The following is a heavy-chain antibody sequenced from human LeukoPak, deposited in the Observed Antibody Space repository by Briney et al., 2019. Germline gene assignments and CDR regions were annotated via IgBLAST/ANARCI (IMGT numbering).Heavy chain of an antibody. J-gene: IGHJ4*02. CDR2: INHSGST. CDR1: GGSFSGYC. Sequence: SETLSLTCAVYGGSFSGYCWSWIRQPPGKGLEWIGEINHSGSTNYNPSLKSRVTISVDTSKNQFSLKLSSVTAADTAVYYCARGRGYCSSTSCYYFDYWGQGALVTVSS. D-gene: IGHD2-2*01. V-gene: IGHV4-34*01. CDR3: ARGRGYCSSTSCYYFDY.